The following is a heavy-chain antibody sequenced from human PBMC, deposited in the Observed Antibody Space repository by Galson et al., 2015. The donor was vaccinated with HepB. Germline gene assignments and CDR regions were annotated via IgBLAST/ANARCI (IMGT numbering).Heavy chain of an antibody. CDR2: ISWNSGSI. Sequence: SLRLSCAASGFTLDDYAMHWVRQAPGKGLEWVSGISWNSGSIGYADSVKGRFTISRDNAKNSLYLQMNSLRAEDTALYYCAKDGYGDGDYYYYGMDVWGQGTTVTVSS. J-gene: IGHJ6*02. V-gene: IGHV3-9*01. D-gene: IGHD4-17*01. CDR1: GFTLDDYA. CDR3: AKDGYGDGDYYYYGMDV.